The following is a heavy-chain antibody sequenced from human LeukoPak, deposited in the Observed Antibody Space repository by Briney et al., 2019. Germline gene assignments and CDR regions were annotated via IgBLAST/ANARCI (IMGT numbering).Heavy chain of an antibody. V-gene: IGHV4-34*01. CDR1: GGSFSGFY. CDR2: MHHSGAT. D-gene: IGHD2/OR15-2a*01. Sequence: SETLSLTCAVSGGSFSGFYWSWIRQPPGKGLGRIGEMHHSGATSYKPSLRSRVTISGGTSKNQFSLNLNSVTAADTAVYYCARGILGYYYFDLWGRGTLVTVSS. CDR3: ARGILGYYYFDL. J-gene: IGHJ2*01.